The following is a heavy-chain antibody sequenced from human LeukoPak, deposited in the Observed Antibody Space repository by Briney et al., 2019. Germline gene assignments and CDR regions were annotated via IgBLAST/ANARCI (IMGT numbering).Heavy chain of an antibody. CDR1: GFTFSSYS. V-gene: IGHV3-21*04. J-gene: IGHJ3*02. Sequence: GGSLRLSCAASGFTFSSYSMNWVRQAPGKGLEWVSSISSSSSYIYYADSVKGRFTISRDNAKNSLYLLMNSLRAEDTALYYCVKVSASLPDAFDIWGQGTMVTVSS. CDR3: VKVSASLPDAFDI. D-gene: IGHD3-16*01. CDR2: ISSSSSYI.